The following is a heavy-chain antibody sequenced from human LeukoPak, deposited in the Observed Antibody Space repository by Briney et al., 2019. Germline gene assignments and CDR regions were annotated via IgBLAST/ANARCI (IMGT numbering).Heavy chain of an antibody. CDR2: INPNSGGT. V-gene: IGHV1-2*02. CDR1: GYTFTGYY. J-gene: IGHJ4*02. D-gene: IGHD6-19*01. Sequence: ASMKVSCKASGYTFTGYYMHWVRQAPGQGLEWMGWINPNSGGTNYAQKFQGRVTMTRDTSISTAYMELSRLRSDDTAVYYCAREKSIAVAGTGGDYFDYWGQGTLVTVSS. CDR3: AREKSIAVAGTGGDYFDY.